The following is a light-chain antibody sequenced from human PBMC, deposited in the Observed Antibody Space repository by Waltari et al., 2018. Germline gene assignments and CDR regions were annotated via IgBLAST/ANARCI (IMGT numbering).Light chain of an antibody. J-gene: IGLJ3*02. CDR2: DVS. CDR3: CSYAGSYTWV. V-gene: IGLV2-11*01. Sequence: WYKQNPSKAPKRMSYDVSKRPSGVPDRFSGSKSGNTASLTISGLQAEDEADYYCCSYAGSYTWVFGGGTKLTVL.